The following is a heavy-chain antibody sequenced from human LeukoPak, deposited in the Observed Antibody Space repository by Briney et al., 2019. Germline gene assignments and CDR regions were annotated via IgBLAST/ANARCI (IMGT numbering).Heavy chain of an antibody. J-gene: IGHJ4*02. CDR2: IWYDGSNK. CDR3: AREGRPYYYDSSGYFGY. D-gene: IGHD3-22*01. CDR1: GFTFSSYG. V-gene: IGHV3-33*01. Sequence: GRSLRLSCAASGFTFSSYGMHWVRQAPGKGLEWVAVIWYDGSNKYYADSVKGRFTISRDNSKNTLYLQMNSLRAEDTAVYYCAREGRPYYYDSSGYFGYWGQGTLVTASS.